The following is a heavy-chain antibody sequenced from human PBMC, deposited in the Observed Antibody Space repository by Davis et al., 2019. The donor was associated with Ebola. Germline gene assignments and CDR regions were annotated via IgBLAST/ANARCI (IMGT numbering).Heavy chain of an antibody. CDR1: GGSISSSSYY. CDR2: IYYSGST. J-gene: IGHJ6*02. D-gene: IGHD5-18*01. CDR3: ARDHGYSYSYVDYYYYGMDV. V-gene: IGHV4-39*07. Sequence: MPSETLSLTCTVSGGSISSSSYYWGWIRQPPGKGLEWIGSIYYSGSTYYNPSLKSRVTISVDTSKNQFSLKLSSVTAADTAVYYCARDHGYSYSYVDYYYYGMDVWGQGTTVTVSS.